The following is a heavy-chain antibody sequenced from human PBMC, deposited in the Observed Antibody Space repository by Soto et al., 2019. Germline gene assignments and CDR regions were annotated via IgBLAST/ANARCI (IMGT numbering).Heavy chain of an antibody. J-gene: IGHJ4*02. CDR3: ARIPRYCSSTSCEYYFDY. D-gene: IGHD2-2*01. CDR1: GFTFSSYW. V-gene: IGHV3-74*01. Sequence: GGSLRLSCAASGFTFSSYWMHWVRQAPGKGLEWVSRISSDGSSTYYADSVKGRFTISRDNSKNTLYLQMNSLRAEDTAVYYCARIPRYCSSTSCEYYFDYWGQGTLVTVSS. CDR2: ISSDGSST.